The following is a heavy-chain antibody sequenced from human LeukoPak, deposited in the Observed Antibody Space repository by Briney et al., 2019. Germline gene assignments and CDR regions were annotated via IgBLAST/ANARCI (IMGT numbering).Heavy chain of an antibody. CDR1: GFAFSGDA. Sequence: GGSLRLSCAASGFAFSGDAMNWVRQAPGKGLEWVSSIYATGGGAEYADSVRGRFTTSRDNSKNTVYLQMNSLRDDDTAVYYCAKCPTPGYTSGWCNWMDPWGQGTLVTVSS. J-gene: IGHJ5*02. CDR3: AKCPTPGYTSGWCNWMDP. V-gene: IGHV3-23*01. D-gene: IGHD6-19*01. CDR2: IYATGGGA.